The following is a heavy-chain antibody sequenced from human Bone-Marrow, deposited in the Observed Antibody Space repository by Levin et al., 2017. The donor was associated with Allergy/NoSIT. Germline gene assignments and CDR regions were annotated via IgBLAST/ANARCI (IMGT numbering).Heavy chain of an antibody. Sequence: ASVKVSCKASGYTFTGYYMHWVRQAPGQGLEWMGWINPNSGGTNYAQKFQGRVTMTRDTSISTAYMELSRLRSDDTAVYYCARNQPRAAALLYWGQGTLVTVSS. J-gene: IGHJ4*02. V-gene: IGHV1-2*02. CDR1: GYTFTGYY. D-gene: IGHD6-13*01. CDR2: INPNSGGT. CDR3: ARNQPRAAALLY.